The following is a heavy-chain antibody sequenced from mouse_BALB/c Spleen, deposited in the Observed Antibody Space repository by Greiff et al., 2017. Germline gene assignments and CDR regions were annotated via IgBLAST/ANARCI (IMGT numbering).Heavy chain of an antibody. V-gene: IGHV1-56*01. CDR2: IYAGTGGT. D-gene: IGHD2-1*01. CDR3: ARSYGNYWYFDV. Sequence: KPGQSLEWIAWIYAGTGGTSYNQKFTGKAQLTVDTSSSTAYMQFSSLTTEDSAIYYCARSYGNYWYFDVWGAGTTVTVSS. J-gene: IGHJ1*01.